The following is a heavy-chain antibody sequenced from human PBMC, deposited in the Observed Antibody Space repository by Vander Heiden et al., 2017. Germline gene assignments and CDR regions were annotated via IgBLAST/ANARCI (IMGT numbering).Heavy chain of an antibody. V-gene: IGHV3-23*01. D-gene: IGHD1-26*01. CDR1: GFTFSSYA. J-gene: IGHJ5*02. CDR3: AKYGLVGAVRWFDP. Sequence: EVQLLESGGGLVQPGGSLRLSCAASGFTFSSYAMTWVRQAPGKGLEWVSTIGAGGDTHYADSVKGRFTISRDSSTNTLYLQMSSLRAEDTAVYYCAKYGLVGAVRWFDPWGQGTLVTVSS. CDR2: IGAGGDT.